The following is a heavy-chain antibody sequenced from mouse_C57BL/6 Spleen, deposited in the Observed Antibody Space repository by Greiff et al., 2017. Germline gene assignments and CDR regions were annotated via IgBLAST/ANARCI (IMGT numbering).Heavy chain of an antibody. V-gene: IGHV1-74*01. D-gene: IGHD2-1*01. CDR3: AIERGNSWFAY. CDR1: GYTFTSYW. Sequence: QVQLKQPGAELVKPGASVKVSCKASGYTFTSYWMHWVKQRPGQGLEWIGRIHPSDSDTNYNQKFKGKATLTVDKSSSTAYMQLSSLTSEDSAVYYCAIERGNSWFAYWGQGTLVTVSA. CDR2: IHPSDSDT. J-gene: IGHJ3*01.